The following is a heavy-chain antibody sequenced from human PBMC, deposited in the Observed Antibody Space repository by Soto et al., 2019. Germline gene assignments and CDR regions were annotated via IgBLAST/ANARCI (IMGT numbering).Heavy chain of an antibody. Sequence: QLQLVQSGGEVKKPGASVKVSCKSSGYSLGSYGISWVRQAPGQGLEWMGWISPNNGKTNYAQKFEDRVTMTTDTSTTITYMELKSLRSDDTAVYYRASEANGVGDHWGQGTVVTVSS. CDR2: ISPNNGKT. CDR1: GYSLGSYG. D-gene: IGHD3-3*01. V-gene: IGHV1-18*01. J-gene: IGHJ4*02. CDR3: ASEANGVGDH.